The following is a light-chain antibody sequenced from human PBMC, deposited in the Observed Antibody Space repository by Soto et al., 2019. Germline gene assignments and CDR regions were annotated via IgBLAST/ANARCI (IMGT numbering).Light chain of an antibody. CDR3: QVYGPSPPIT. CDR1: QSVIDRQ. V-gene: IGKV3-20*01. J-gene: IGKJ5*01. Sequence: EIVLTQSPGTLSLSPGERATLSCRSSQSVIDRQLAWYQHKPGQAPRLLIYGVSSRATGIPDRFTGSGSGTDFTLTISRLEPEDFAVFYCQVYGPSPPITFGQGTRLEIK. CDR2: GVS.